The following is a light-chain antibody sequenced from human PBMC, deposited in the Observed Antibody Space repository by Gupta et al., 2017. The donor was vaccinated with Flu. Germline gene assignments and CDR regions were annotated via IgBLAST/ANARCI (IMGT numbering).Light chain of an antibody. Sequence: DTQMTQSPSSLSASVGDRVTITCRASQRIGTYVNWYQQKGGKAPNLLIYAASSLQSGVPSRFSGSGSGTDFTLTITRLQPEDSATYCCQHGNNTPITFGRGTKVEIK. V-gene: IGKV1-39*01. CDR1: QRIGTY. CDR3: QHGNNTPIT. J-gene: IGKJ4*01. CDR2: AAS.